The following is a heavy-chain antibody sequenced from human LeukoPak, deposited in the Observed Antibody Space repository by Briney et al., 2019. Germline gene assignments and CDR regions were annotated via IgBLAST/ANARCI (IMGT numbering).Heavy chain of an antibody. CDR2: ISSSSSTI. Sequence: PGGSLRLSCAASGFTFSSYSMNWVRRAPGKGLEWVSYISSSSSTIYYADSVKGRFTISRDNAKNSLYLQMNSLRDEDTAVYYCAREVVVVTAPHYFDYWGQGTLVTVSS. V-gene: IGHV3-48*02. CDR3: AREVVVVTAPHYFDY. D-gene: IGHD2-21*02. CDR1: GFTFSSYS. J-gene: IGHJ4*02.